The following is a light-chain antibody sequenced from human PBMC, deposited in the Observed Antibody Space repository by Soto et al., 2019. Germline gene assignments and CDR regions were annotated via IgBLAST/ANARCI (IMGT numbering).Light chain of an antibody. CDR1: QSVLYSSNNKNY. Sequence: DIVMTQSPDSLAVSLGERATINCKSSQSVLYSSNNKNYLAWYQQKPGQPPKLLISWASTRESEVPDRFSGSGSGTDFTLTISSLQAEDVAVYYCQQYYSTPRTFGQGTKVEIK. J-gene: IGKJ1*01. V-gene: IGKV4-1*01. CDR2: WAS. CDR3: QQYYSTPRT.